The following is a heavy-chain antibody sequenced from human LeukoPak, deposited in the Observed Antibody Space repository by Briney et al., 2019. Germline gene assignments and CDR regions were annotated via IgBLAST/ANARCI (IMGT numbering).Heavy chain of an antibody. CDR3: AREFLEQQPNRGFDP. V-gene: IGHV3-11*06. D-gene: IGHD6-13*01. CDR2: ITSSSSYT. J-gene: IGHJ5*02. Sequence: PGGSLRLSCAASGFTFSDYYMSWIRQAPGKGLEWVSYITSSSSYTNYADSVKGRFSISRDNAKNSLYLQMNSLRAEDTAVYYCAREFLEQQPNRGFDPWGQGTLVTVSS. CDR1: GFTFSDYY.